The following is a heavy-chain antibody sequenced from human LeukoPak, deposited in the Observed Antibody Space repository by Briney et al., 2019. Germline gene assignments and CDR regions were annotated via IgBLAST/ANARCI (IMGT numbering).Heavy chain of an antibody. J-gene: IGHJ6*02. CDR3: AKESTSSTSTYGMDV. D-gene: IGHD2-2*01. Sequence: GGSLRLSCAASGFTFDDYAMHWVRQAPGKGLEWVSLISGDGGSTYYADSVKGRFTISRDNSKNSLYLQMNSLRTEDTALYYCAKESTSSTSTYGMDVWGQGTTVTVSS. V-gene: IGHV3-43*02. CDR1: GFTFDDYA. CDR2: ISGDGGST.